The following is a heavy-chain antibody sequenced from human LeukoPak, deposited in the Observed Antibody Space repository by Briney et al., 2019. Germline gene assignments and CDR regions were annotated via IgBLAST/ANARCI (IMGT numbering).Heavy chain of an antibody. CDR1: GGSISSTRYY. CDR2: IYYSGST. CDR3: ARRDVGVASDSFDI. D-gene: IGHD3-16*01. J-gene: IGHJ3*02. V-gene: IGHV4-39*01. Sequence: SETLSLTCTVSGGSISSTRYYWGWIRQPPGKGLEWIGSIYYSGSTFYNPSLKSRVTISVDTSKNQCSLKLSSVTAADTAVYYCARRDVGVASDSFDIWGQGTMVTVSS.